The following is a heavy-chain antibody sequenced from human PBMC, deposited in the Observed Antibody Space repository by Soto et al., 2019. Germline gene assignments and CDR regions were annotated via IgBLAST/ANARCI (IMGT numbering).Heavy chain of an antibody. CDR3: ARRGPGTYFDY. CDR1: GFTFSSYD. CDR2: ISGSGDST. V-gene: IGHV3-23*01. Sequence: EVQLLDSGGGLVQPGGSLRLSCAASGFTFSSYDMNWVRQAPGKGLEWVSVISGSGDSTYYADSVKGRFTISRDNSKNTLYLQMNSLRTEDTAVYYCARRGPGTYFDYWGQGTLVTVSS. D-gene: IGHD1-1*01. J-gene: IGHJ4*02.